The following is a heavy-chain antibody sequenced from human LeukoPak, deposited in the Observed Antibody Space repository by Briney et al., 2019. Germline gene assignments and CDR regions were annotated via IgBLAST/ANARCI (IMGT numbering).Heavy chain of an antibody. V-gene: IGHV3-66*01. D-gene: IGHD3-9*01. CDR3: ARSRTIGGFYGMDV. J-gene: IGHJ6*02. Sequence: GGSLRLSCAASGFIVSSNYMSWVRQAPGKGLEWVSVIYSGGSTYYADSVKGRFTISRDNSKNTLYLQMNSLRAEDTAVYYCARSRTIGGFYGMDVWGQGTTVTVSS. CDR2: IYSGGST. CDR1: GFIVSSNY.